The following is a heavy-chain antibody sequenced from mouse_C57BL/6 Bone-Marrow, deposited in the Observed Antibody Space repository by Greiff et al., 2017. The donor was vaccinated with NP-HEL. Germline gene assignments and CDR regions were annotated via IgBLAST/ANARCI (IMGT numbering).Heavy chain of an antibody. D-gene: IGHD1-1*01. CDR1: GFTFSSYT. J-gene: IGHJ4*01. V-gene: IGHV5-9*01. CDR3: ARHYYGSSYAMDY. Sequence: EVQLVESGGGLVKPGGSLKLSCAASGFTFSSYTMSWVRQTPEKRLEWVATISGGGGNTYYPDSVKGRFPISRDNAKNTLYLQMSSLRSEDTALYYCARHYYGSSYAMDYWGQGTSVTVSS. CDR2: ISGGGGNT.